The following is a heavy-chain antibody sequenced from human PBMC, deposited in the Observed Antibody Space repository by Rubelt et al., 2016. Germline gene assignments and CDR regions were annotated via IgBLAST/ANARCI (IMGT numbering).Heavy chain of an antibody. CDR1: G. CDR3: ARDLVPIFGVVTHAPVDY. CDR2: ISAYNGNT. D-gene: IGHD3-3*01. Sequence: GISWVRQAPGQGLEWMGWISAYNGNTNYAQKLQGRVTMTTDTSTSTAYMELRSLRSDDTAVYYCARDLVPIFGVVTHAPVDYWGQGTLVTVSS. V-gene: IGHV1-18*01. J-gene: IGHJ4*02.